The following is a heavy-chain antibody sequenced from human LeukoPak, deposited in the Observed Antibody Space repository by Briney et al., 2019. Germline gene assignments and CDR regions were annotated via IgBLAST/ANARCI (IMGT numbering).Heavy chain of an antibody. Sequence: SQTLSLTCAISGDSFSSNSAAWNWIRQSPSRGLEWLGRTYYRSKWYNDYAVSVKSRITINPDTSKNQFSMQLNSVTAADTAVYYCARILRIAAPDYYYYYYMDVWGKGTTVTISS. CDR2: TYYRSKWYN. J-gene: IGHJ6*03. D-gene: IGHD6-13*01. CDR3: ARILRIAAPDYYYYYYMDV. V-gene: IGHV6-1*01. CDR1: GDSFSSNSAA.